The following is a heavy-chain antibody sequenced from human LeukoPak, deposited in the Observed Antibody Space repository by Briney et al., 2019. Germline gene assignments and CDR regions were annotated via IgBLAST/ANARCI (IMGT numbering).Heavy chain of an antibody. Sequence: GGSLRLSCAASGFTFSIYAMSWVRQAPGKGLEWVSAISGSGITTYYADSVKGRFTISRDNSKNTLYPQMNSLTAGDTAVYYCATSPRGYSHGYDYWGQGTLVTVSS. J-gene: IGHJ4*02. V-gene: IGHV3-23*01. CDR1: GFTFSIYA. CDR2: ISGSGITT. D-gene: IGHD5-18*01. CDR3: ATSPRGYSHGYDY.